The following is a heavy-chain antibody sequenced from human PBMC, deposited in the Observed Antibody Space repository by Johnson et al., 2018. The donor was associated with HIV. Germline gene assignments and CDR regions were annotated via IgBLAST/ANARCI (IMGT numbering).Heavy chain of an antibody. CDR1: GFTVSDNY. Sequence: VQVVESGGGLIQPGGSLRLSCAASGFTVSDNYMTWVRQAPGKGLEWVSVIYSGGRTYYADFVQGRLTISRDNSKNTVDLLMKSLRGEDTAVYYCARILLGYCRAWGQGTMVTVSS. V-gene: IGHV3-53*01. CDR3: ARILLGYCRA. CDR2: IYSGGRT. D-gene: IGHD2-15*01. J-gene: IGHJ3*01.